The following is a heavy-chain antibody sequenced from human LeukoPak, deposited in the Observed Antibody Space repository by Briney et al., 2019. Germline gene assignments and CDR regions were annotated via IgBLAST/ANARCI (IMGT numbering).Heavy chain of an antibody. V-gene: IGHV4-4*08. CDR3: ARMSQFYDNY. J-gene: IGHJ4*02. Sequence: SETLSLTCTVSGGPMSDSYWSWIRQTPGKGLEWIGYIYSTGSTNYNPSLKSRVTISVDTSKNQFSLKLSSVTAADTAVYYCARMSQFYDNYWGQGNLVTVSS. CDR1: GGPMSDSY. CDR2: IYSTGST. D-gene: IGHD3-22*01.